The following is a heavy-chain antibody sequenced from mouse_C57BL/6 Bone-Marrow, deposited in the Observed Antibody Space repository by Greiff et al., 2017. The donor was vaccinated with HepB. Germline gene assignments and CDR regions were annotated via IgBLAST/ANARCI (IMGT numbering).Heavy chain of an antibody. CDR3: ASRDNYYGSPYWYFDV. V-gene: IGHV1-22*01. Sequence: EVQLQQSGPELVKPGASVKMFCKASGYTFTDYNMHWVKQSHGKSLEWIGYINPNNGGTSYNQKFKGKATLTVNKSSSTAYMELRSLTSEDSAVYYCASRDNYYGSPYWYFDVWGTGTTVTVSS. CDR1: GYTFTDYN. J-gene: IGHJ1*03. CDR2: INPNNGGT. D-gene: IGHD1-1*01.